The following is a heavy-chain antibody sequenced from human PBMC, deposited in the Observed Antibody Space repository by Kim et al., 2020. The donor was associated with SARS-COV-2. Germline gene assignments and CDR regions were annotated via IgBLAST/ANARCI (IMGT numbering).Heavy chain of an antibody. Sequence: GGSLRLSCAASGFTFSSYWMHWVRQAPGKGLVWVSRINSDGSSTSYADSVKGRFTISRDNAKNTLYLQMNSLRAEDTAVYYCAGGLYDFWSGYRRGFDPWGQGTLVTVSS. J-gene: IGHJ5*02. CDR2: INSDGSST. CDR3: AGGLYDFWSGYRRGFDP. V-gene: IGHV3-74*01. CDR1: GFTFSSYW. D-gene: IGHD3-3*01.